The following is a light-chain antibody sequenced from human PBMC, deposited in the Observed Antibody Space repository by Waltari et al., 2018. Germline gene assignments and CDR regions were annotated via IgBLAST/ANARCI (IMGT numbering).Light chain of an antibody. CDR3: CSYAGSYTV. J-gene: IGLJ3*02. CDR1: SRDVGNYDW. Sequence: QSALTQPASVSGSPGQSLTISCTGTSRDVGNYDWVSWYQQHPGKAPKVVIFDVSYRPSGVSNRFSGSKSGNTASLTISGLQAEDEADYYCCSYAGSYTVFGGGTKLTVL. V-gene: IGLV2-14*03. CDR2: DVS.